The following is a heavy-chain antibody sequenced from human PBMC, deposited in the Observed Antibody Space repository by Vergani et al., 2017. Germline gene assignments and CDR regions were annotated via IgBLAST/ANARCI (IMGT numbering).Heavy chain of an antibody. CDR2: ISYDGSNK. D-gene: IGHD3-22*01. V-gene: IGHV3-30*18. Sequence: QVQLVESGGGVVQPGRSLRLSCAASGFTFSSYGMHWVRQAPGKGLEWVAVISYDGSNKYYADSVKGRFTISRDNSKNTLYLQMNSLRAEDTAVYYCAEDGYYDSSGYGEDYYMDVWGKGTTVTVSS. CDR1: GFTFSSYG. J-gene: IGHJ6*03. CDR3: AEDGYYDSSGYGEDYYMDV.